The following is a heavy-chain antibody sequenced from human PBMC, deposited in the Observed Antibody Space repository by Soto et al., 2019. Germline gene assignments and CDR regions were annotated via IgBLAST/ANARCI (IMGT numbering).Heavy chain of an antibody. CDR2: IYYSGST. CDR1: GGSISSSSYY. Sequence: QLQLQESGPGLVKPSETLSLTCTVYGGSISSSSYYWGWIRQPPGKGLEWIGSIYYSGSTYYNPSLKSRVTISVDTSKNQFSLKLSSVTAADTAVYYCARAAIGVADFDYWGQGTLVTVSS. CDR3: ARAAIGVADFDY. J-gene: IGHJ4*02. D-gene: IGHD3-3*01. V-gene: IGHV4-39*01.